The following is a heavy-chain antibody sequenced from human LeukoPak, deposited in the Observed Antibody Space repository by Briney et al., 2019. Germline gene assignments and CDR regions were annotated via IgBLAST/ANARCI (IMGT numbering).Heavy chain of an antibody. V-gene: IGHV3-23*01. CDR2: ISGSGGST. CDR1: GFTFSSYG. Sequence: PGGSLRLSCAASGFTFSSYGMSWVRRAPGKGLEWVSAISGSGGSTYYADSVKGRFTISRDNSKNTMYLQMNSLRIEDTAVYYCAKGGNPDYWGQGTLVTVSS. J-gene: IGHJ4*02. CDR3: AKGGNPDY.